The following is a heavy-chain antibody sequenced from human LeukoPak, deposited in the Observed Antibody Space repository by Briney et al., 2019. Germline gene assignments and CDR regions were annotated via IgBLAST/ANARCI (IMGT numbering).Heavy chain of an antibody. CDR1: GFTFSSYA. D-gene: IGHD3-9*01. V-gene: IGHV3-30*04. CDR3: ARSHYDILTGYYPHWFDP. Sequence: LGLSCAASGFTFSSYAMHWVRQAPGKGLEWVAVISYDGSNKYYADSVKGRFTISRDNSKNTLYLQMNSLRAEDTAVYYCARSHYDILTGYYPHWFDPWGQGTLVTVSS. J-gene: IGHJ5*02. CDR2: ISYDGSNK.